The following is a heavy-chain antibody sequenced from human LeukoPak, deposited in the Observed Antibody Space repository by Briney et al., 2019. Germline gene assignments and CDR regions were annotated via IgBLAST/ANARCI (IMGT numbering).Heavy chain of an antibody. CDR2: TSSSSSYI. CDR1: GFTFSSYS. Sequence: GESLRLSCAASGFTFSSYSMNWVRQAPGKGLEWVSSTSSSSSYIYYADSVKGRFTISRDNAKNSLYLQMNSLRAEGTAVYYCARDRIAARHWFDPWGQGTLVTVSS. D-gene: IGHD6-6*01. V-gene: IGHV3-21*01. J-gene: IGHJ5*02. CDR3: ARDRIAARHWFDP.